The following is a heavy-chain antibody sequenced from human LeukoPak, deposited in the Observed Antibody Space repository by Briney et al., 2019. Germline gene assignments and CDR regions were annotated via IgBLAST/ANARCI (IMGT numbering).Heavy chain of an antibody. CDR1: GFTFSGYW. CDR3: AKEYCSNSVCHSLDY. D-gene: IGHD2-8*01. V-gene: IGHV3-7*03. J-gene: IGHJ4*02. Sequence: PGGSLRLSCAASGFTFSGYWMSWVRQAPGKGLEWVANIKQDGSEKYYVDSVKGRFTISRDNAKNSLYLQMNSLRAEDTAVYYCAKEYCSNSVCHSLDYWGQGTLVTVSS. CDR2: IKQDGSEK.